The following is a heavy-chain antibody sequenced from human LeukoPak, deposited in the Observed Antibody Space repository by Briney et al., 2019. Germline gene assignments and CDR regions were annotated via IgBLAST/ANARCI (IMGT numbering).Heavy chain of an antibody. CDR1: GYTFTGYY. Sequence: ASVKVSCKASGYTFTGYYMHWVRQAPGQWLEWMGWINPNSGGTNYAQKFQGRVTMTRDTSISTAYMELSRLRSDDTAVYYCAREEGIVVVPAAPFDYWGQGTLVTVSS. J-gene: IGHJ4*02. V-gene: IGHV1-2*02. CDR3: AREEGIVVVPAAPFDY. D-gene: IGHD2-2*01. CDR2: INPNSGGT.